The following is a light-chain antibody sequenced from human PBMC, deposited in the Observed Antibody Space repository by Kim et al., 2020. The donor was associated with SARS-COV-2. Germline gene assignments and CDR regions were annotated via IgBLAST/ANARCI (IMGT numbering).Light chain of an antibody. Sequence: DIHLTQSPSTLSASVGDRVTITGRASQSLGNWLAWYQQKPGKTPNLLIYDASSLESGVPSRFSGSGSATEFTLTISSLQPDDFATYYCQQYNDYPLTFGGGTKVDIK. CDR2: DAS. J-gene: IGKJ4*01. CDR3: QQYNDYPLT. CDR1: QSLGNW. V-gene: IGKV1-5*01.